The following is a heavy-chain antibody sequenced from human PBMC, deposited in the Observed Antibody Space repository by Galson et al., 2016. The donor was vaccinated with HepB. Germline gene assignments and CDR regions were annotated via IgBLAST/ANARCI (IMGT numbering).Heavy chain of an antibody. CDR3: ARGGAGYSYGTFYFDY. CDR2: ISSSGSTV. Sequence: SLRLSCAVSGFTFSAYDMNWVRQAPGRGLEWVSYISSSGSTVYYADSVGGRVTISRDNSKNSLYLQMNSLRGEDTAVYYCARGGAGYSYGTFYFDYWGQGTLVTVSS. CDR1: GFTFSAYD. V-gene: IGHV3-48*03. J-gene: IGHJ4*02. D-gene: IGHD5-18*01.